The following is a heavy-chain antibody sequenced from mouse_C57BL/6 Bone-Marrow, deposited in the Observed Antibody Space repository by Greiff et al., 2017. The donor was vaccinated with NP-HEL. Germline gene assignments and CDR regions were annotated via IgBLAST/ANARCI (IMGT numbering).Heavy chain of an antibody. CDR2: IRSKSNNYAT. Sequence: EVQLVESGGGWVQPKGSLKLSCAASGFSFNTYAMNWVRQAPGKGVEWVPRIRSKSNNYATYYAGSVKGRFTISSDNSESQLYLQMNLFKTDATVIYYCVRYTAMDYWVQGTSLTVTP. D-gene: IGHD1-1*01. V-gene: IGHV10-1*01. J-gene: IGHJ4*01. CDR3: VRYTAMDY. CDR1: GFSFNTYA.